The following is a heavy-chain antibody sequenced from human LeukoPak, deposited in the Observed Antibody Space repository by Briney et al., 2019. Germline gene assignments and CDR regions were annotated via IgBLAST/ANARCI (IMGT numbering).Heavy chain of an antibody. CDR3: ARSLRYQGEAFDL. CDR2: VHPDGGT. CDR1: GASISGSY. Sequence: SETLSLTCTVSGASISGSYWTWLRQPAGKGLEWIGRVHPDGGTNYNPALKSRVAMSSDTSSRQFTLKLTSVTAADTAMFYCARSLRYQGEAFDLWGQGTMVTVSS. J-gene: IGHJ3*01. D-gene: IGHD4-17*01. V-gene: IGHV4-4*07.